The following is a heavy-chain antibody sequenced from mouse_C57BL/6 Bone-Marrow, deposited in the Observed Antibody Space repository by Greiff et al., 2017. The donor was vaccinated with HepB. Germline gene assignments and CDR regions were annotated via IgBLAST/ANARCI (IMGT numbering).Heavy chain of an antibody. CDR3: ARDTTVGATSDYFDY. CDR1: GFTFSDYG. V-gene: IGHV5-17*01. J-gene: IGHJ2*01. D-gene: IGHD1-1*01. Sequence: EVKLVESGGGLVKPGGSLKLSCAASGFTFSDYGMHWVRQAPEKGLEWVAYISSGSSTIYYADTVKGRFTISRDNAKNTLFLQMTSLRSEDTAMYYCARDTTVGATSDYFDYWGQGTTLTVSS. CDR2: ISSGSSTI.